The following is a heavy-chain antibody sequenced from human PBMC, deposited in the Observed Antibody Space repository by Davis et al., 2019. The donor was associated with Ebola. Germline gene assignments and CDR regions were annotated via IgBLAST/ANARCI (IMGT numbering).Heavy chain of an antibody. V-gene: IGHV3-21*01. Sequence: GGSLRLSCAASGFTFSSYSMNWVHQAPGKGLEWVSSISSSSSYIYYADSVKGRFTISRDNAKNPLYLQMNSLRAEDTAVYYCARDLYLGSWNYYGMDVWGQGTTVTVSS. CDR2: ISSSSSYI. J-gene: IGHJ6*02. D-gene: IGHD2-2*02. CDR3: ARDLYLGSWNYYGMDV. CDR1: GFTFSSYS.